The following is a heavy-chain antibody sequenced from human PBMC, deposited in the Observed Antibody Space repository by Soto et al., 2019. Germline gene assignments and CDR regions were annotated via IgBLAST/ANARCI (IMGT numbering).Heavy chain of an antibody. J-gene: IGHJ1*01. D-gene: IGHD3-22*01. V-gene: IGHV3-64*04. Sequence: PGGSLRLSCSASGFTFSSYAMHWVRQAPGKGLEYVSAISSNGGSTYYADSVKGRFTISRDNSKNTLYLQMNSLRAEDTAVYYCAKYDSSGSRYFQHWGQGTLVTVSS. CDR3: AKYDSSGSRYFQH. CDR2: ISSNGGST. CDR1: GFTFSSYA.